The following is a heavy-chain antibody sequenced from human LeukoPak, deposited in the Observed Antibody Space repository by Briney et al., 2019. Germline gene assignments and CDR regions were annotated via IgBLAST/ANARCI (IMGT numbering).Heavy chain of an antibody. D-gene: IGHD5-18*01. V-gene: IGHV3-30-3*01. CDR2: ISYDGSNK. CDR3: ARDGYWGYSYGSHYYYYGMDV. Sequence: QPGGSLRLSCAASGFTFSSYAMHWVRQAPGKGLEWVVVISYDGSNKYYADSVKGRFTISRDNSKNTLYLQMNSLRAEDTAVYYCARDGYWGYSYGSHYYYYGMDVWGQGTTVTVSS. J-gene: IGHJ6*02. CDR1: GFTFSSYA.